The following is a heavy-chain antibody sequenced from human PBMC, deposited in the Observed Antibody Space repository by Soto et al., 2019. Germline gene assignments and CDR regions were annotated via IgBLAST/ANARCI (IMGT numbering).Heavy chain of an antibody. D-gene: IGHD4-17*01. CDR3: ARLPTTVLIVF. V-gene: IGHV5-10-1*01. Sequence: GESLKISCETSGYSFTSYWINWVRQMPGKGLEWMGRIDPSDSYTEFNPSFQGHVTMSVDTSLSAAYLQWSSLKASDTAIYYCARLPTTVLIVFWGQGTLVTVSS. J-gene: IGHJ1*01. CDR1: GYSFTSYW. CDR2: IDPSDSYT.